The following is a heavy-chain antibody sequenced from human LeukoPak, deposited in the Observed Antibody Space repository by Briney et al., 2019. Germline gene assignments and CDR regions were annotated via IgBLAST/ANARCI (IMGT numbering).Heavy chain of an antibody. CDR3: ARSRIAAALS. J-gene: IGHJ4*02. V-gene: IGHV4-34*01. CDR2: IYYSGST. Sequence: SETLSLTCAVYGGSFSGYYWSWIRQPPGKGLEWIGSIYYSGSTYYNPSLKSRVTISVDTSKNQFSLKLSSVTAADTAVYYCARSRIAAALSWGQGTLVTVSS. CDR1: GGSFSGYY. D-gene: IGHD6-13*01.